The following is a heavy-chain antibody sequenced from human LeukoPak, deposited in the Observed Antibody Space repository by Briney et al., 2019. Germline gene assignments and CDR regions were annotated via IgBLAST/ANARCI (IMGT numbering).Heavy chain of an antibody. CDR1: GFTFRNYG. J-gene: IGHJ4*02. Sequence: GGSLRLSCAASGFTFRNYGMNWVRQAPGKGLEWISYISSSSSAIYYADSVKGRFTISRDNAKNSLYLQMSSLRDEDTAVYYCAQKGGTDHWGQGTLVTVTS. CDR2: ISSSSSAI. D-gene: IGHD2-15*01. CDR3: AQKGGTDH. V-gene: IGHV3-48*02.